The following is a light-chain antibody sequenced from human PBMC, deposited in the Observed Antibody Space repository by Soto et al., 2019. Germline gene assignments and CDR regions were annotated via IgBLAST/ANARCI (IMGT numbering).Light chain of an antibody. V-gene: IGLV2-14*03. CDR2: DVR. Sequence: QSVLAQPASVSGSPGQSITISCTGTSXDVGGYNYVSWYQQHPDTDPKLIIYDVRYRPSGVSNRFSGSKSGNTASLTISGLQAEDEADYYCSADTSSSTPYVFGSGTKVTVL. J-gene: IGLJ1*01. CDR1: SXDVGGYNY. CDR3: SADTSSSTPYV.